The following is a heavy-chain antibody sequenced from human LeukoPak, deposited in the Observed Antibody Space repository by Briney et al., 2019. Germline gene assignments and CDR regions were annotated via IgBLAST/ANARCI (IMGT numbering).Heavy chain of an antibody. V-gene: IGHV4-61*01. J-gene: IGHJ4*02. Sequence: SETLSLTRTVSGGSVSSGSYYWSWIRQPPGKGLEWIGYIYYSGSTNYNPSLKSRVTISVDTSENQFSLKLSSVTAADTAVYYCARERAGRYGDYGFDYWGQGTLVTVSS. D-gene: IGHD4-17*01. CDR3: ARERAGRYGDYGFDY. CDR1: GGSVSSGSYY. CDR2: IYYSGST.